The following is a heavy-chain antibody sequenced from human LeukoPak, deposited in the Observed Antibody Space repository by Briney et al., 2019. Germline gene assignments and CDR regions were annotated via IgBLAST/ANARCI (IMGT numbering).Heavy chain of an antibody. CDR2: IYYSGST. Sequence: PSETLSLTCTVSGGSISSYYWSWIRQPPGKGLEWIGYIYYSGSTNYNPSLKSRVTISVDTSKNQFSLKLSSVTAADTAVYYCASLPRSAVGFKNYQYYFDYWGQGTLVTVSS. CDR3: ASLPRSAVGFKNYQYYFDY. V-gene: IGHV4-59*01. J-gene: IGHJ4*02. D-gene: IGHD1-7*01. CDR1: GGSISSYY.